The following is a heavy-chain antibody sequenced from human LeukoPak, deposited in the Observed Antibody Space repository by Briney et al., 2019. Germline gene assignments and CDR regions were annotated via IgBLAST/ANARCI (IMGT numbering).Heavy chain of an antibody. CDR3: ARHKIALLWFGELPYYFDY. CDR2: IYYSGST. CDR1: GGSISSSSYY. Sequence: PSETLSLTCTVSGGSISSSSYYWGWIRQPPGKGLEWIGSIYYSGSTYYNPSLKSRVTISVDTSKNQFSLKLSSVTAADTAVYYCARHKIALLWFGELPYYFDYWGQGTLVTVSS. V-gene: IGHV4-39*01. J-gene: IGHJ4*02. D-gene: IGHD3-10*01.